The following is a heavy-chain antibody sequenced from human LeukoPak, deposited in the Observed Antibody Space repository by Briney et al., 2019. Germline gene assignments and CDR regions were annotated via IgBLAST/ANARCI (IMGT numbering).Heavy chain of an antibody. D-gene: IGHD6-13*01. CDR3: AGADSSSWSREYYNYYYGMDV. CDR1: GFTFSSYS. Sequence: GGSLRLSCAASGFTFSSYSMNWVRQAPGKGLEWVSSISSSSRYIYYADSVKGRFTISRDNAKNSLYLQMNSLRAEDTAVYYCAGADSSSWSREYYNYYYGMDVWGQGTTVTVSS. CDR2: ISSSSRYI. J-gene: IGHJ6*02. V-gene: IGHV3-21*01.